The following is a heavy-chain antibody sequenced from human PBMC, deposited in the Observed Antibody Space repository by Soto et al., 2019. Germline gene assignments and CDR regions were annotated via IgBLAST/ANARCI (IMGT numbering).Heavy chain of an antibody. CDR2: IYYSGST. CDR1: GDSVSSVGFH. D-gene: IGHD6-6*01. J-gene: IGHJ6*02. V-gene: IGHV4-31*03. CDR3: ARVRSSSYPSYYGMDV. Sequence: PSETLSLTCTVSGDSVSSVGFHWAWLRRPPGKGLEWIGYIYYSGSTYYNPSLKSRVTISVDTSKNQFSLKLSSVTAADTAVYYCARVRSSSYPSYYGMDVWGQGTTVTVSS.